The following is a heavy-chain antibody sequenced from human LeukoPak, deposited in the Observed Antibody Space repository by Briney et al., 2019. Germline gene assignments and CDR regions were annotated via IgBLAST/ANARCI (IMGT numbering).Heavy chain of an antibody. V-gene: IGHV3-13*01. D-gene: IGHD3-10*01. CDR2: IGTAGDT. Sequence: GGSLRLSCAASGFTFSSYDMHWVRQATGKGLEWVSVIGTAGDTYYPGSVKGRFTISRENAKNSLHLQMNSLRAGDTAVYYCARDQGYGSRTFDLWGRGTLVTVSS. J-gene: IGHJ2*01. CDR3: ARDQGYGSRTFDL. CDR1: GFTFSSYD.